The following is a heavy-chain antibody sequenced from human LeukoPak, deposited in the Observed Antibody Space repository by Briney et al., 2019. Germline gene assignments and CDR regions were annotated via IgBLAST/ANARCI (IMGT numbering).Heavy chain of an antibody. Sequence: SGTLSLTCTVSSDSISSYYWSWIRQPPGKGLEWIGYIFYSGSPKYNPSLKSRVTISVDTSKNQFSLRLTSVTAADTAVYYCARHGGSGWFGEVLDYFDSWGQGTLVTVSS. CDR1: SDSISSYY. CDR2: IFYSGSP. V-gene: IGHV4-59*08. J-gene: IGHJ4*02. D-gene: IGHD3-10*01. CDR3: ARHGGSGWFGEVLDYFDS.